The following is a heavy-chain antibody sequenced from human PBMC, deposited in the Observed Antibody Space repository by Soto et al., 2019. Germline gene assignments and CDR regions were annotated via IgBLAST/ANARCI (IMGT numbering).Heavy chain of an antibody. Sequence: SETLSLTCTVSGGSISSGGYYWSWIRQHPGKGLEWIGYIYYSGSTYYNPSLKSRVTISVDTSKNQFSLKLSSVTAADTAVYYCARSGVGFWSGYPIDYWGQGTLVTVSS. CDR2: IYYSGST. CDR3: ARSGVGFWSGYPIDY. D-gene: IGHD3-3*01. V-gene: IGHV4-31*03. CDR1: GGSISSGGYY. J-gene: IGHJ4*02.